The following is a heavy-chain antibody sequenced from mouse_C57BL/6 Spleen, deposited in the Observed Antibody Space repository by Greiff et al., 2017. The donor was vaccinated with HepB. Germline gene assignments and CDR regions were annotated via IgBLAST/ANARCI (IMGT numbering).Heavy chain of an antibody. D-gene: IGHD2-4*01. J-gene: IGHJ4*01. CDR3: TKGYDYGDYYAMDY. V-gene: IGHV14-4*01. CDR1: GFNIKDDY. CDR2: IDPENGDT. Sequence: VQLKESGAELVRPGASVKLSCTASGFNIKDDYMHWVKQRPEQGLEWIGWIDPENGDTEYASKFQGKATITADTSSNTAYLQLSSLTSEDTAVYYCTKGYDYGDYYAMDYWGQGTSVTVSS.